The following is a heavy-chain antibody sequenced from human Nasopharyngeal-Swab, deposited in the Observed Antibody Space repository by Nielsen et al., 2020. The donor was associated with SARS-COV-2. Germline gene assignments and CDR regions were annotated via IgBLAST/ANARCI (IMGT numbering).Heavy chain of an antibody. V-gene: IGHV3-23*01. CDR2: ISGSGGST. CDR3: AKGDRFLEWLSHFDY. Sequence: WIRQPPGKGLEWVSAISGSGGSTYYADSVTGRFTISRDNSKNTLYLQMNSRRAEDTAVYYCAKGDRFLEWLSHFDYWGQGTLVTVSS. D-gene: IGHD3-3*01. J-gene: IGHJ4*02.